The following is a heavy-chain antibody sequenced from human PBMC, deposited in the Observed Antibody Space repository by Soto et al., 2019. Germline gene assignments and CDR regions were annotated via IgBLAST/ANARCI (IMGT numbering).Heavy chain of an antibody. Sequence: QVQLVQSGAEVKKPGSSVKFSCKASGGTFSRYSITWVRQAPGHGLEWIGRIIPIFGIASYAQKFQGRVTIRSDDTAVYYCAREDRDRETGLVPAAIDGMDVWGQGTTVTVSS. CDR2: IIPIFGIA. D-gene: IGHD2-2*01. J-gene: IGHJ6*02. V-gene: IGHV1-69*02. CDR1: GGTFSRYS. CDR3: DGMDV.